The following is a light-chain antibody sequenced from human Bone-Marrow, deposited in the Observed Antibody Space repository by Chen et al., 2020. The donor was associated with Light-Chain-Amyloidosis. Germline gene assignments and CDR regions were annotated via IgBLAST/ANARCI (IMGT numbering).Light chain of an antibody. CDR3: MICPSYA. CDR2: YYSHSDK. J-gene: IGLJ1*01. Sequence: QPVLPQPPYSSAYLGESAILTCTLPSDINVATYTIHWYQQKAGSPPRYLLYYYSHSDKGQGSGVPSRFSGSKDASANAGVLLISGLQSDDEADYYCMICPSYAFGSGTQVTVL. CDR1: SDINVATYT. V-gene: IGLV5-37*01.